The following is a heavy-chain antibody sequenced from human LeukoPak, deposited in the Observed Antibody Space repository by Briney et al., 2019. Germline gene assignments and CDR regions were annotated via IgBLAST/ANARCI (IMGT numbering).Heavy chain of an antibody. J-gene: IGHJ5*02. V-gene: IGHV4-61*02. CDR3: ARDSSSSSWFDP. CDR1: GGSISSGSYY. D-gene: IGHD6-6*01. Sequence: SETLSLTYTVSGGSISSGSYYWSWIRQPAGKGLEWIGRIYTSGSTNYNPSLKSRVTISVDTSKNQFSLKLSSVTAADTAVYYCARDSSSSSWFDPWGQGTLVTVSS. CDR2: IYTSGST.